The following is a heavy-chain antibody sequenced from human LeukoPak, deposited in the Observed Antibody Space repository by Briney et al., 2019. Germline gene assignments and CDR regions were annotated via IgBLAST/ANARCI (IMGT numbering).Heavy chain of an antibody. V-gene: IGHV1-3*01. J-gene: IGHJ4*02. CDR2: INPANGIT. CDR1: GYTFTSYA. Sequence: ASVKVSCKASGYTFTSYAIHWVRQAPGQRLAWMGWINPANGITKYSQKFQGRVTITSDTSASTAHMELSGLRSEDAAVYYCARLPGGLGRYYFEYWGQGTLVAVSS. D-gene: IGHD3-16*02. CDR3: ARLPGGLGRYYFEY.